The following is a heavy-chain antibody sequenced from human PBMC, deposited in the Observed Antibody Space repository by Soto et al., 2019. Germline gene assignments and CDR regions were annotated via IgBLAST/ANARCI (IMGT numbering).Heavy chain of an antibody. CDR1: GFTFSSYS. CDR2: ISSSSSYI. D-gene: IGHD6-13*01. J-gene: IGHJ4*02. Sequence: GGSLRLSCAASGFTFSSYSMNWVRQAPGKGLEWVSSISSSSSYIYYADSVKGRFTISRDNAKNSLYLQMNSLRAEDTAVYYCARDTAAAGTYFDYWGQGTLVTVSS. CDR3: ARDTAAAGTYFDY. V-gene: IGHV3-21*01.